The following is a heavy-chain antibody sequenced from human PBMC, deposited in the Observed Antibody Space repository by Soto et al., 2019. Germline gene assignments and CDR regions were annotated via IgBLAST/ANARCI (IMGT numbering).Heavy chain of an antibody. CDR1: VYTVTSYG. J-gene: IGHJ4*02. V-gene: IGHV1-18*01. CDR3: GRRDDFWNGYIEY. D-gene: IGHD3-3*01. CDR2: ISAYNGKT. Sequence: QVQLVQSGAEVKKPWASVKVSCKASVYTVTSYGISWVRQAPGQGLEWMGGISAYNGKTNYAQKLQGRVTMTTDTTTSTDYMELRSLRSDDPAVYACGRRDDFWNGYIEYWGQGTLVPVSS.